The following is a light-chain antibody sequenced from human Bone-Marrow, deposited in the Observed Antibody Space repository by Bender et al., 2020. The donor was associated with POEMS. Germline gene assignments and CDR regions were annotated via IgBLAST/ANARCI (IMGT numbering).Light chain of an antibody. CDR3: QSYDNSLGGWV. Sequence: QSALTQPPSASGSPGQSVTISCTGTSSDVGGYNFVSWYQQHPGKAPKLMIYEVSKRPSGGPDRFSGSKSGTSASLAITGLQAEDEGDYYCQSYDNSLGGWVFGGGTKLTVL. J-gene: IGLJ3*02. CDR2: EVS. V-gene: IGLV2-8*01. CDR1: SSDVGGYNF.